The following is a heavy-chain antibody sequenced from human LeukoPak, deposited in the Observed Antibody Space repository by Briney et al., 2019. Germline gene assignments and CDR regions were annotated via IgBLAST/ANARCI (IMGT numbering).Heavy chain of an antibody. Sequence: GGSLRLSCAASGITFSNAWMKWGRQAPGKGLEWVGRIYRSSNGETTDYGAPVKGRLTMSREGSKNTLYLQMNSLKTEDTAVYYCTTYSSGSCPFWGQGTLVTVSS. J-gene: IGHJ4*02. CDR1: GITFSNAW. CDR3: TTYSSGSCPF. V-gene: IGHV3-15*01. D-gene: IGHD6-19*01. CDR2: IYRSSNGETT.